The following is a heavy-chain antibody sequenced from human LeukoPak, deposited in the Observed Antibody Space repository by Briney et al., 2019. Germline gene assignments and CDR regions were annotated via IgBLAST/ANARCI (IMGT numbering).Heavy chain of an antibody. CDR1: GFTFSNYA. CDR3: ARVHGAYPFDY. D-gene: IGHD4/OR15-4a*01. V-gene: IGHV3-64*04. Sequence: TGGSLRLSCAASGFTFSNYAMHWVRQAPGKGLEYVSSMTPNGATTYYADSVKGRFTISRDNAKNSLYLQMNSLRAEDTAVYYCARVHGAYPFDYWGQGTLVTVSS. J-gene: IGHJ4*02. CDR2: MTPNGATT.